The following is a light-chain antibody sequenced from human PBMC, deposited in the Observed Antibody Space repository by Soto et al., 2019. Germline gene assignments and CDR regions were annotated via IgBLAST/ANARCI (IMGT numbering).Light chain of an antibody. CDR1: SSDVGGFNY. CDR3: TSYRSTGTLV. J-gene: IGLJ2*01. Sequence: QSALTQPASVSGSPGQSITVSCTGTSSDVGGFNYVSWYQQHPGKAPKVLIYEVSNRPSGVSDRFSGSKSGNTASLTISGLQPEDEAHYYCTSYRSTGTLVFGGGTKVTVL. CDR2: EVS. V-gene: IGLV2-14*01.